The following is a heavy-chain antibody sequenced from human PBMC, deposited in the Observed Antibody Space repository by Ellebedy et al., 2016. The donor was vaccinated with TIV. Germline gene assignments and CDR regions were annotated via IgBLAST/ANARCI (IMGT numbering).Heavy chain of an antibody. CDR2: IRTIGSST. J-gene: IGHJ4*02. Sequence: PGGSLRLSCEASGFTFSTYGMNWVRQAPGKGLEWVSGIRTIGSSTYYANSDKGRFTMSRDNFKNTLYLQMTSLRAEDTDVYYCAKDVLVGTTPPSLDSWGQGTLVTVSS. CDR1: GFTFSTYG. V-gene: IGHV3-23*01. D-gene: IGHD3-22*01. CDR3: AKDVLVGTTPPSLDS.